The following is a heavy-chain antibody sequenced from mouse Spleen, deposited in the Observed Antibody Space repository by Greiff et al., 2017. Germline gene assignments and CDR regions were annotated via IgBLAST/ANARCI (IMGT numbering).Heavy chain of an antibody. CDR2: IWSGGST. CDR3: ANHYGSSPYYAMDY. J-gene: IGHJ4*01. Sequence: VQLQQSGPGLVQPSQSLSITCTVSGFSLTSYGVHWVRQSPGKGLEWLGVIWSGGSTDYNAAFISRLSISKDNSKSQVFFKMNSLQADDTAIYYCANHYGSSPYYAMDYWGQGTLVTVSS. V-gene: IGHV2-2*01. CDR1: GFSLTSYG. D-gene: IGHD1-1*01.